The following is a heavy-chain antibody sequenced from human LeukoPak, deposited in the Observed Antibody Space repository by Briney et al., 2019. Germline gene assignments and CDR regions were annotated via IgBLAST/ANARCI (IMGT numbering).Heavy chain of an antibody. CDR2: IYSSGST. Sequence: SETLSLTCTVSGGSISSGGYYWSWIRQHPGKGLEWIGYIYSSGSTYYNPSLKSRVTISVDTSKNQFSLKLSSVTAADTAVYYCASGISQWLVPYWGQGTLVTVSS. J-gene: IGHJ4*02. D-gene: IGHD6-19*01. V-gene: IGHV4-31*03. CDR1: GGSISSGGYY. CDR3: ASGISQWLVPY.